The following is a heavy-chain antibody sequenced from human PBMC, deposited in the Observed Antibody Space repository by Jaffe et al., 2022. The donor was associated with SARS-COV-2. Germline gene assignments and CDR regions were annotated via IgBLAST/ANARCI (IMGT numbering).Heavy chain of an antibody. Sequence: EVQLVQSGAEVKKPGESLKISCKGSGYTFADYWIGWVRQMPGKGLEWMGIIYPGDSDTRYSPSFQGQVTISADKYTMSANLQWSSLRASDSGMYYCARVLGGNQIDFWGQGTLVTVSS. J-gene: IGHJ4*02. CDR2: IYPGDSDT. CDR3: ARVLGGNQIDF. V-gene: IGHV5-51*01. CDR1: GYTFADYW. D-gene: IGHD1-26*01.